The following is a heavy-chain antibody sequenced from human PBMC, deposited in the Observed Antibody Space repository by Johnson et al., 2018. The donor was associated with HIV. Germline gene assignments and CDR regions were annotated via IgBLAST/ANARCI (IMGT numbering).Heavy chain of an antibody. J-gene: IGHJ3*02. CDR2: ISYDGSNK. V-gene: IGHV3-30*14. D-gene: IGHD2-15*01. CDR1: GFTFSSYA. Sequence: QVQLVKSGGGVVQPGRSLRLSCAASGFTFSSYAMHWVRQAPGKGLEWVAVISYDGSNKYYADSVKGRFTISRDNSKNTLYLQMNSLRAEDTAVYYCARVALVVYAFDIWGQGTMVTVSS. CDR3: ARVALVVYAFDI.